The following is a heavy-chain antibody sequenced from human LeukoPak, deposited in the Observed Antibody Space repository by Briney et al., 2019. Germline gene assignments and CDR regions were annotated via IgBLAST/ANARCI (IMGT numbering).Heavy chain of an antibody. Sequence: SETLSLTCTVSGGSISSYYWSWIRQPAGKGLEWIGRIYTSGSTDYIPSLKSRVTISVDTSKNQFSLKLTSVTAADTAVYYCVRSADRVIRGAPPYYYYYMDVWGKGTTVTVSS. D-gene: IGHD3-10*01. CDR3: VRSADRVIRGAPPYYYYYMDV. CDR2: IYTSGST. V-gene: IGHV4-4*07. J-gene: IGHJ6*03. CDR1: GGSISSYY.